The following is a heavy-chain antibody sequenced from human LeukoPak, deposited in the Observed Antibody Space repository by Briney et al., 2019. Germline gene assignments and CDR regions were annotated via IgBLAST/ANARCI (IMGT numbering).Heavy chain of an antibody. V-gene: IGHV3-30*04. Sequence: GGSLRLSCAASGFTFSSYAMHWVRQAPGKGLEWVAVISYDGSNKYYADSVKGRFTISRDNSKNTLYLQMNSLRAEDTAVYYCAKVVAAADSYNWFDPWGQGTLVAVSS. J-gene: IGHJ5*02. CDR3: AKVVAAADSYNWFDP. CDR2: ISYDGSNK. D-gene: IGHD6-13*01. CDR1: GFTFSSYA.